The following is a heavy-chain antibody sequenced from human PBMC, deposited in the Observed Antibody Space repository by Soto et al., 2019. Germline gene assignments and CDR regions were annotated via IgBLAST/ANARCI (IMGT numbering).Heavy chain of an antibody. CDR2: ISYDGSDK. CDR3: ARGTTTPHHTHGMDV. D-gene: IGHD3-3*01. J-gene: IGHJ6*02. CDR1: GFTFSSYA. Sequence: GGSLRLSCAASGFTFSSYAMHWVRQAPGKGLEWVAVISYDGSDKYYADSVKGRFTISRDNSKNTLYLQMNSLRAEDTAVYYCARGTTTPHHTHGMDVWGQGTTVTVSS. V-gene: IGHV3-30-3*01.